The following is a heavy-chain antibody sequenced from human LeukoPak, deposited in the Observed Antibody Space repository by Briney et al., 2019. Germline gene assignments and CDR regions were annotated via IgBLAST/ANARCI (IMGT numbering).Heavy chain of an antibody. J-gene: IGHJ6*04. CDR3: AKNYYYYGMDV. CDR2: THYTGNT. CDR1: GASINSYF. Sequence: SETLSLTCTVSGASINSYFWGWIRQSPGRGLEWIGYTHYTGNTNYNPSLKSRVNISLDTSKKQFSLKLYSVTAADTAVYYCAKNYYYYGMDVWGKGTTVTVSS. V-gene: IGHV4-59*01.